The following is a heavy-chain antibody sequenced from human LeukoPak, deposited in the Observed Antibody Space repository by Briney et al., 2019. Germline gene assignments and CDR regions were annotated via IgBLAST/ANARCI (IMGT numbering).Heavy chain of an antibody. CDR3: ARHNADYTFDY. CDR1: GGSISSSSYY. J-gene: IGHJ4*02. V-gene: IGHV4-39*01. CDR2: IYYSGST. Sequence: ASETLSLTCTVSGGSISSSSYYWGWIRQPPGKGLEWIGSIYYSGSTYYNPSLKIRVTISIDTSKNQFSLKLGSVTAADTAVYFCARHNADYTFDYWGQGTLVTVSS. D-gene: IGHD4-11*01.